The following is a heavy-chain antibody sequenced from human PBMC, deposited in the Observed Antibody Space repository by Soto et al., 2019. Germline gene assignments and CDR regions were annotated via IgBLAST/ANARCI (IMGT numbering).Heavy chain of an antibody. D-gene: IGHD3-9*01. J-gene: IGHJ4*02. V-gene: IGHV3-33*01. CDR3: ARDGGLRECYWLVHHSFFFYY. CDR1: GFTFSSYG. Sequence: GGSLRLSCAASGFTFSSYGMHWVRQAPGKGLEWVAVIWYDGSNKYYADSVKGRFTISRDNSKNTLYLQMNSLRAEDTAVYYCARDGGLRECYWLVHHSFFFYYWGQGTLVTVSS. CDR2: IWYDGSNK.